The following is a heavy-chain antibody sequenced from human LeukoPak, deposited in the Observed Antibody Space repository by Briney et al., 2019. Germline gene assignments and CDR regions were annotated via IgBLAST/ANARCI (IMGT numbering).Heavy chain of an antibody. CDR1: GASISSYY. V-gene: IGHV4-59*08. D-gene: IGHD3-10*01. CDR3: ARHRQTYYYGSGSYYNRPWLYWYFDL. CDR2: IYYSGST. Sequence: SEPLSLTCPVSGASISSYYWSWIRPPPGKGLEWIGYIYYSGSTNYNPSPKSRVTISVDTSKNQFSLKLSSVTAADTAVYYCARHRQTYYYGSGSYYNRPWLYWYFDLWGRGTLVTVSS. J-gene: IGHJ2*01.